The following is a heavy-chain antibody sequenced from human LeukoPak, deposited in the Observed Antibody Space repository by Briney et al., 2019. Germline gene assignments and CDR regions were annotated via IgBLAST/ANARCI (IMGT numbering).Heavy chain of an antibody. CDR2: IYYSGST. Sequence: PSETLSLTCTVSGGSISSYYWSWIRQPPGKGLEWIGYIYYSGSTNYNPSLKSRVTISVDTSKNQFSLKLSPVTAADTAVYYCARIRVLYYYGSGSTYYFDYWGQGTLVTVSS. J-gene: IGHJ4*02. D-gene: IGHD3-10*01. CDR1: GGSISSYY. CDR3: ARIRVLYYYGSGSTYYFDY. V-gene: IGHV4-59*01.